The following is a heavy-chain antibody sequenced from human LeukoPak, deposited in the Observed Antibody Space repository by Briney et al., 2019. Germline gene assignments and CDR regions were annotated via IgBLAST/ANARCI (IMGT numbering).Heavy chain of an antibody. CDR2: ISYDGSNK. V-gene: IGHV3-30*04. CDR1: GFTFSSYA. CDR3: ARGYCSGGSCLHYFDY. J-gene: IGHJ4*02. D-gene: IGHD2-15*01. Sequence: GRSLRLSCAASGFTFSSYAMHWVRQAPGKGLEWVAVISYDGSNKYYADSVKGRFTISRDNSKNTLYLQMNSPRAEDTAVYYCARGYCSGGSCLHYFDYWGQGTLVTVSS.